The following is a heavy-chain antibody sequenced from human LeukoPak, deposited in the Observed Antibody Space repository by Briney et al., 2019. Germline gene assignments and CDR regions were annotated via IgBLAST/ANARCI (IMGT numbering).Heavy chain of an antibody. Sequence: GASVKVSCKASGYTFTSYGISWVRQAPGQGLEWMGWISAYNGNTDYAQKLQGSVTMTTDTSTSTAYMALRSVKSDDTVVYYCARDEMPDYGIDYWGQGTLVTVSS. D-gene: IGHD4-17*01. CDR2: ISAYNGNT. CDR1: GYTFTSYG. V-gene: IGHV1-18*01. J-gene: IGHJ4*02. CDR3: ARDEMPDYGIDY.